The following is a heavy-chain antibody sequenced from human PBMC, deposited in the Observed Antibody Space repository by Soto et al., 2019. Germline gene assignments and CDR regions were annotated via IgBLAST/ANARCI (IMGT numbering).Heavy chain of an antibody. D-gene: IGHD5-12*01. J-gene: IGHJ6*02. CDR2: IYYSGST. Sequence: QVQLQESGPGLVKPSQTLSLTCTVSGGSISSGGYYWSWIRQHPGKGLEWIGHIYYSGSTYYNPSLKSRVTISVDTSKNQFSLKLSSVTAADTAVYYCARIVATTWVKWDYYYYGMDVWGQGTTVTVSS. CDR1: GGSISSGGYY. CDR3: ARIVATTWVKWDYYYYGMDV. V-gene: IGHV4-31*03.